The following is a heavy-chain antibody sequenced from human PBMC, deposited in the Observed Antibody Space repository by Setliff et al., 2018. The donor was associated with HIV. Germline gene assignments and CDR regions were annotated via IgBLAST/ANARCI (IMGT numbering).Heavy chain of an antibody. V-gene: IGHV5-51*01. CDR1: GYSFTSYW. CDR3: ARPRGNDYAGSGFDN. D-gene: IGHD2-2*01. J-gene: IGHJ4*02. Sequence: PGESLKISCKGSGYSFTSYWIGWVRQMPGKGLECMGIIYPGDSETKYSPSFQGQVTISADKSINTAYLQWTTLKASDSAMYYCARPRGNDYAGSGFDNWGQGTLVTVSS. CDR2: IYPGDSET.